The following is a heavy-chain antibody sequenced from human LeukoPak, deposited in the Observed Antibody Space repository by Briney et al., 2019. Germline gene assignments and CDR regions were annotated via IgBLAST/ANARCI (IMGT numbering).Heavy chain of an antibody. J-gene: IGHJ4*02. CDR1: GYTFTSYA. Sequence: ASVRVSCKASGYTFTSYAIHWVRQAPGQRLEWMGWISAGNGNTKYSQNFQGRVTFISNTSATTAFMELSSLRSEDAAVYYCARDSGSGNNDYWGQGTLVTVSS. V-gene: IGHV1-3*01. D-gene: IGHD1-26*01. CDR2: ISAGNGNT. CDR3: ARDSGSGNNDY.